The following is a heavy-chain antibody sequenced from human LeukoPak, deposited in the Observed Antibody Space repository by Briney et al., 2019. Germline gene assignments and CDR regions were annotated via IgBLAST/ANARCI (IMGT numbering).Heavy chain of an antibody. Sequence: PGGSLRLSCAASGFTFDDYAMHWVRQAPGKGLEWVSGISWNSGSIGYADSVKGRFTISRDNAKNSLYLQMNSLRAEDTAVYYCATEELGYCSGGSCYDAFDIWGQGTMVTVSS. J-gene: IGHJ3*02. CDR2: ISWNSGSI. CDR3: ATEELGYCSGGSCYDAFDI. V-gene: IGHV3-9*01. D-gene: IGHD2-15*01. CDR1: GFTFDDYA.